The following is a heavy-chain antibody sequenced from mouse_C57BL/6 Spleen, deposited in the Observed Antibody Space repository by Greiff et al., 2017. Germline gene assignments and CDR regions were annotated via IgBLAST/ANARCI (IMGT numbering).Heavy chain of an antibody. CDR2: INYDGSST. V-gene: IGHV5-16*01. Sequence: EVHLVESEGGLVQPGSSMKLSCTASGFTFSDYYMAWVRQVPEKGLEWVANINYDGSSTYYLDSLKSRFIISRDNAKNILYLQMSSLKSEDTATYYCARGGTTVVGDAMDYWGQGTSVTVSS. J-gene: IGHJ4*01. D-gene: IGHD1-1*01. CDR3: ARGGTTVVGDAMDY. CDR1: GFTFSDYY.